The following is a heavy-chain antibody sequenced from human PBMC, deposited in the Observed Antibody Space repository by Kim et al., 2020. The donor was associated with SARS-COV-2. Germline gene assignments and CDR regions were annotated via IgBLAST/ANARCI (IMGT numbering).Heavy chain of an antibody. CDR2: IYYSGST. J-gene: IGHJ5*02. CDR1: GGSISSSSYY. Sequence: SETLSLTCTVSGGSISSSSYYWGWIRQPPGKGLEWIGSIYYSGSTYYNPSLKSRVTISVDTSKNQFSLKLSSVTAADTAVYYCARDVDTATLDPWGQGTLVTVSS. V-gene: IGHV4-39*07. D-gene: IGHD5-18*01. CDR3: ARDVDTATLDP.